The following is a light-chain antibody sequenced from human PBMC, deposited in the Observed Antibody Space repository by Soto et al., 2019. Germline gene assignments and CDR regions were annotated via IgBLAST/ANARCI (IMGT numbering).Light chain of an antibody. V-gene: IGKV1-39*01. CDR2: AAS. J-gene: IGKJ2*01. CDR1: QSISSY. CDR3: QQLSYYPRT. Sequence: DIQMTQSPSSLSASVGDRVTITCRASQSISSYLNWYQQKPGKAPKLLIYAASSLQSGVPSRFSGSGSGTDFTLTISSLQPEDFATYYCQQLSYYPRTFGQGTKLEIK.